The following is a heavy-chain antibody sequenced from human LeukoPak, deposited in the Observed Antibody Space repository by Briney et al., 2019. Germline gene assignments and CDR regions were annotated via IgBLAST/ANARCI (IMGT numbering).Heavy chain of an antibody. CDR3: VKELGGSYAPDY. Sequence: GGSLRLSCSASGFTFSSYAMHWVRQAPGKGLEYVSAISANVGSTYYADSVKGRFTISRDNSKNTLYLQMSSLRAEDTAVYYCVKELGGSYAPDYWGQGTLVTVSS. CDR2: ISANVGST. D-gene: IGHD1-26*01. V-gene: IGHV3-64D*09. CDR1: GFTFSSYA. J-gene: IGHJ4*02.